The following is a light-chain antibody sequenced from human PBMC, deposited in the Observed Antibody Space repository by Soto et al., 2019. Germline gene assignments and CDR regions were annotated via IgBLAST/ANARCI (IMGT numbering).Light chain of an antibody. CDR2: NNN. CDR3: AAWDDSLNGVL. CDR1: SSNIGSNP. Sequence: QSVLTQPPSASGTPGQRVTISCSGSSSNIGSNPVHWYQQLPGTAPKLLIHNNNQRPSGVPDRFFVSKSGTSASLAISGLQSEDEADYYCAAWDDSLNGVLFGGGTKLTVL. J-gene: IGLJ2*01. V-gene: IGLV1-44*01.